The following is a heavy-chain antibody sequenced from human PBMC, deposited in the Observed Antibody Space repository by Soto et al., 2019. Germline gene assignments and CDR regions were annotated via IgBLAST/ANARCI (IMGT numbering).Heavy chain of an antibody. CDR3: ARDTGVETIAARPPYYYYGMDV. CDR1: GFTFSSYA. Sequence: QVQLVESGGGVVQPGRSLRLSCAASGFTFSSYAMHWVRQAPGKGLEWVAVIPYDGSNKYYADSVKGRFTISRDNSKNTLYLQMNSLRAEDTAVYYCARDTGVETIAARPPYYYYGMDVWGQGTTVTVSS. V-gene: IGHV3-30-3*01. J-gene: IGHJ6*02. CDR2: IPYDGSNK. D-gene: IGHD6-6*01.